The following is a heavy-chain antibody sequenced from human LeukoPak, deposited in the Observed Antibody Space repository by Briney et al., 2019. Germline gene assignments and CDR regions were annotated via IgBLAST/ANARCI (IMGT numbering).Heavy chain of an antibody. CDR3: ARGSFPLELPEYNWFDP. J-gene: IGHJ5*02. CDR2: INPNSGGT. D-gene: IGHD1-7*01. V-gene: IGHV1-2*02. CDR1: GYTFTGYY. Sequence: ASVKVSCKASGYTFTGYYMHWVRQAPGQGLEWMGWINPNSGGTNYAQKFQGRVTMTRDTSISTAYMELSRPRSDDTAVYYCARGSFPLELPEYNWFDPWGQGTLVTVSS.